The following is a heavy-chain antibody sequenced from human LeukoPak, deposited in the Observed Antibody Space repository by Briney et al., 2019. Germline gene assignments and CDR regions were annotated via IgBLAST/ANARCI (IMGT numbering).Heavy chain of an antibody. CDR3: ARGRYSYGLPFDY. V-gene: IGHV4-34*01. CDR2: INHSGST. Sequence: SETLSLTCAVYAGSFSGYYWSWIRQPPGKGLEWIGEINHSGSTNYNPSPKSRVTISVDTSKNQFPLKLSSVTAADTAVYYCARGRYSYGLPFDYWGQGTLVTVSS. CDR1: AGSFSGYY. J-gene: IGHJ4*02. D-gene: IGHD5-18*01.